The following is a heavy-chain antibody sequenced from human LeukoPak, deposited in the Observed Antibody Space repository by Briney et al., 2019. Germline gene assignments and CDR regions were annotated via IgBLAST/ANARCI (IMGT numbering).Heavy chain of an antibody. CDR1: GYSFTSYW. CDR2: IYPGDSDT. J-gene: IGHJ6*03. CDR3: ARLYYDFWSGYNYYMDV. V-gene: IGHV5-51*01. Sequence: GESLKISCKGSGYSFTSYWIGWVRQMPGKGLEWMGIIYPGDSDTRYSPSFQGQVTISADKSISTAYLQWSSLKASDTAMYYCARLYYDFWSGYNYYMDVWGKGTTVTVSS. D-gene: IGHD3-3*01.